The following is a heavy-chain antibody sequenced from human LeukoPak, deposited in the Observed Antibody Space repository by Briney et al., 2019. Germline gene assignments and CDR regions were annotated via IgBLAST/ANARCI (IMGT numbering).Heavy chain of an antibody. CDR2: INSDGTST. V-gene: IGHV3-74*01. J-gene: IGHJ6*03. CDR3: AKDRCSNGIGCYYYYMDV. D-gene: IGHD2-8*01. CDR1: GFTFSTTW. Sequence: GGSLRLSCGASGFTFSTTWMHWVRQAPGKGVVCVSRINSDGTSTVYADSVKGRFTISRDNAKNTVYLQMYSLRAEDTAVYYCAKDRCSNGIGCYYYYMDVWGKGTTVTISS.